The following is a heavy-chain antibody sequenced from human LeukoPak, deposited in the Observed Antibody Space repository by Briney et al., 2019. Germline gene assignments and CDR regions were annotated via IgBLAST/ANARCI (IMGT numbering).Heavy chain of an antibody. D-gene: IGHD3-10*01. V-gene: IGHV4-39*07. J-gene: IGHJ3*01. CDR2: IYYSGSI. CDR3: ATPSGNAYDV. CDR1: GGSITGSRYY. Sequence: PSETLSLNCTVSGGSITGSRYYWGWIRQPPGKGLEWLGNIYYSGSIDRNPSLKSRLTISLDTSKNQFSLKLSSVTAADTAVYYCATPSGNAYDVWGQGTMVTVSS.